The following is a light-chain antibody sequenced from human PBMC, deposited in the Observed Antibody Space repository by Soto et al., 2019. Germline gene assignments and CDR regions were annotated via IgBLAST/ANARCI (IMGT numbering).Light chain of an antibody. Sequence: QFVLTQPPSSSASPGESARLTCTLPSDINVGSYNIYWYQQKPGSPPRYLLYYYSDSDKGQGAGVPSRFSGSKDASANTGMLLISGLQYEDEAEYWCMIWPSDASGVFCGGTKLTVL. CDR3: MIWPSDASGV. CDR2: YYSDSDK. V-gene: IGLV5-37*01. CDR1: SDINVGSYN. J-gene: IGLJ2*01.